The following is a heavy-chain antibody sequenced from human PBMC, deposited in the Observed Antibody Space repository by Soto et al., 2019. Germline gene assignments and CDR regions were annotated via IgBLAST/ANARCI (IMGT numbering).Heavy chain of an antibody. Sequence: VQLVESGGGLVQPGRSLRLSCAASGFTLSDHHINWVRRAPGKGLEWLGRSRKKSDSFNTEYAASVKGRFTISRDDSKNRVFLEMNSLKTDATAVYYCLGESFYCFDDWGQGTLVTVSS. CDR1: GFTLSDHH. CDR2: SRKKSDSFNT. CDR3: LGESFYCFDD. D-gene: IGHD3-16*01. J-gene: IGHJ4*02. V-gene: IGHV3-72*01.